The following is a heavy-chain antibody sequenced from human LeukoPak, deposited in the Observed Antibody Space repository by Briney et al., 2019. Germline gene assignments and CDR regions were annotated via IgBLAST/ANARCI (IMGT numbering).Heavy chain of an antibody. CDR3: ARKDSGWSFFCDY. Sequence: PGGSLRLSCERSGFVFSSYWMTWVRQAPGKGLEWVADIKNDASEKHYVDSVKGRFTISRDNDKNSLSLQMKSMRDEDTAIYFCARKDSGWSFFCDYWGQGSLVTVSS. J-gene: IGHJ4*02. CDR1: GFVFSSYW. V-gene: IGHV3-7*03. CDR2: IKNDASEK. D-gene: IGHD2-15*01.